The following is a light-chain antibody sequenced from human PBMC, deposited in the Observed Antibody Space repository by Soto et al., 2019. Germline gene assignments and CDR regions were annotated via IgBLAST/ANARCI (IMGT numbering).Light chain of an antibody. CDR3: QHYRNSPLT. J-gene: IGKJ4*01. CDR1: QSVSSSY. Sequence: EIVMPQSPGTLSLSPGEGATLSCRASQSVSSSYLAWYQQKPGQAPRLLIYGASSRATGIPDRFSGSGSGTDFTLTISSLEPEDVAVYYCQHYRNSPLTFGGGTKVDIK. V-gene: IGKV3-20*01. CDR2: GAS.